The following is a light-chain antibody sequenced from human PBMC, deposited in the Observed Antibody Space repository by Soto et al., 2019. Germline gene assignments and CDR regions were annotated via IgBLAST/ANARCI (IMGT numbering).Light chain of an antibody. CDR3: HQYSRLYT. CDR2: GAS. Sequence: EIVLTQSPGTLSLSPGERATLSCRASQSINSNYLAWYQQKPGQAPRHLIYGASSRASGIPDRFSGSGSGTDFTLTISRLEPEDFAVYYCHQYSRLYTFGQGTKLEIK. V-gene: IGKV3-20*01. J-gene: IGKJ2*01. CDR1: QSINSNY.